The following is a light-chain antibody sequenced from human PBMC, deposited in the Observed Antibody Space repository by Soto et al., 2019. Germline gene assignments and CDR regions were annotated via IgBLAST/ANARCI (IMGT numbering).Light chain of an antibody. CDR1: QVIGSA. V-gene: IGKV1D-13*01. CDR3: QPFNDYPFT. J-gene: IGKJ3*01. CDR2: DAS. Sequence: AIQLTQSPSSLSASVGDRVTITCRASQVIGSALAWYQQKPGKPPNLLIYDASRLESGVPSRFSGSGSGTDFTLTISSLQPEDFTTYYCQPFNDYPFTFGPGTRVDIK.